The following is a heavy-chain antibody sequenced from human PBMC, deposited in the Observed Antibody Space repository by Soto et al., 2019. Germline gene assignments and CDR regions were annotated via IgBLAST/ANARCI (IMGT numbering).Heavy chain of an antibody. J-gene: IGHJ4*02. Sequence: SETLSLTCSVSGVSISSYFWSWIRQAPGRGLEWIGYTYHRGSTNYSPSLKSRVAISLDTSENQFSLKVNSVTAADTAVYYCARIGGYNGSLDCWGQGNRGTVS. D-gene: IGHD1-20*01. CDR1: GVSISSYF. V-gene: IGHV4-59*01. CDR3: ARIGGYNGSLDC. CDR2: TYHRGST.